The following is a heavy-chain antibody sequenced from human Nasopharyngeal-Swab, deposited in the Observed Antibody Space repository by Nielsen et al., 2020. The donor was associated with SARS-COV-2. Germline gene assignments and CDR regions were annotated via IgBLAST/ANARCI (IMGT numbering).Heavy chain of an antibody. CDR3: ARDRSGFGFDF. D-gene: IGHD3-3*01. V-gene: IGHV3-21*01. J-gene: IGHJ4*02. CDR1: GFTFDDYA. CDR2: VSTGGDYI. Sequence: GESLKISCAASGFTFDDYAMHWVRQAPGKGLEWVSSVSTGGDYIHYADLVQGRFAISRDNAKDSLYLQMNSLRAEDTAIYYCARDRSGFGFDFWGQGALVTVSS.